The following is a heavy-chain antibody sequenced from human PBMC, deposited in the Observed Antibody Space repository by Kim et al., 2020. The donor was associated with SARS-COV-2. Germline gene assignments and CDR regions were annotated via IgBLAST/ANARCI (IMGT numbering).Heavy chain of an antibody. Sequence: DSVKGRFTLSRDNAKNSLYLQMNSLRAEDTAVYYCARDQYWSSEAFDYWGQGTLVTVSS. D-gene: IGHD6-6*01. CDR3: ARDQYWSSEAFDY. J-gene: IGHJ4*02. V-gene: IGHV3-21*01.